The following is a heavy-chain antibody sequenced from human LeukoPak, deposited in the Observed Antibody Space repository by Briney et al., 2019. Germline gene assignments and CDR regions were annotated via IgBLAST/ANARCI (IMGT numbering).Heavy chain of an antibody. CDR1: GVTFSNYA. CDR2: IASDGSST. D-gene: IGHD4-23*01. CDR3: ARGRPHGNDY. V-gene: IGHV3-74*01. Sequence: GGSLRLSCAASGVTFSNYAMSWVRQAPGKGLVWVSRIASDGSSTTYADSVKGRFSISRDNAKNTLYLQMNSLRVEDTAVYYCARGRPHGNDYWGQGTLVTVSS. J-gene: IGHJ4*02.